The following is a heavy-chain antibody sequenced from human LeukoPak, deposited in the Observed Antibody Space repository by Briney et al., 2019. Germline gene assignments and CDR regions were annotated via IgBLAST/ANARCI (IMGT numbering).Heavy chain of an antibody. CDR3: ARGRLWFGELQDY. J-gene: IGHJ4*02. V-gene: IGHV4-4*07. CDR2: TYTSGST. Sequence: SETLSLTCTVSTGSTSSNYWSWHRPPDGKELEWIGRTYTSGSTNYITSLKNRVTMSVDTSKNQFSPKLSSVTAPDTAVYECARGRLWFGELQDYWGQGTLVTVSS. D-gene: IGHD3-10*01. CDR1: TGSTSSNY.